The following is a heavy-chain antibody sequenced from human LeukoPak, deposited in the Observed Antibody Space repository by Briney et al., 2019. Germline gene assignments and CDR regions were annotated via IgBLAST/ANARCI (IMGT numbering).Heavy chain of an antibody. J-gene: IGHJ4*02. Sequence: PGGSLRLSCAASGFTFSNVWMAWVRQAPGKGLEWVANINQDGSTKQYVDSVRGRFTISRDNAKNPLYLQMNSLTAEDTGLYHCARDMKGNLDYWGQGTLVTVSS. CDR1: GFTFSNVW. CDR3: ARDMKGNLDY. V-gene: IGHV3-7*01. D-gene: IGHD1-14*01. CDR2: INQDGSTK.